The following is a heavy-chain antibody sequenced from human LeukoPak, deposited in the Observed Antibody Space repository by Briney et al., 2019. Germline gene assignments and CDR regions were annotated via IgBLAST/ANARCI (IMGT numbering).Heavy chain of an antibody. D-gene: IGHD4-23*01. CDR2: ISSSSYT. Sequence: GGSLRLSCAASGFTFSSYNVNWVRQAPGKGLEWVSSISSSSYTYYADSVKGRFSISRDNAKNSLFLQTNSLRAEDTAVYYCAREVYGGNSDAFDIWGQGTMVTVSS. V-gene: IGHV3-21*01. J-gene: IGHJ3*02. CDR1: GFTFSSYN. CDR3: AREVYGGNSDAFDI.